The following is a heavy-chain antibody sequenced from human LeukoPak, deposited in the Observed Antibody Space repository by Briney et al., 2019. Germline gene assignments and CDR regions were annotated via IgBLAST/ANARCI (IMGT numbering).Heavy chain of an antibody. V-gene: IGHV3-23*01. J-gene: IGHJ4*02. Sequence: TGGSLRLSCAASGFTFSSYWMSWVRQAPGKGLEWVSAISGRVGSTYYADSVKGRFTISRDNSKNTLYLQMNNLRAEDTAVYYCAKELTGTFDYWGQGTLVTVSS. CDR1: GFTFSSYW. D-gene: IGHD1-7*01. CDR3: AKELTGTFDY. CDR2: ISGRVGST.